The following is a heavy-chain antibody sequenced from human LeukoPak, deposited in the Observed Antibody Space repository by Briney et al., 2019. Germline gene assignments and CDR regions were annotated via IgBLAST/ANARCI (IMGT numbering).Heavy chain of an antibody. V-gene: IGHV4-34*01. CDR2: INHSGST. Sequence: SETLSLTCAVYGGSFSGYYWSWIRQPPGKGLEWIGEINHSGSTNYNPSLKSRVTISVDRSKNQFSLKLSSVTAADTAVYYCARGSGWFQFDYWGQGTLVTVSS. CDR3: ARGSGWFQFDY. J-gene: IGHJ4*02. D-gene: IGHD6-19*01. CDR1: GGSFSGYY.